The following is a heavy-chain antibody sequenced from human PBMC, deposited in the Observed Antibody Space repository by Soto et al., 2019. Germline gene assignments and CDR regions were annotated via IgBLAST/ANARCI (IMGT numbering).Heavy chain of an antibody. V-gene: IGHV4-59*01. D-gene: IGHD3-10*01. CDR2: IYYSGST. J-gene: IGHJ4*02. CDR1: GGSISSYY. Sequence: SGTLSLTCTVSGGSISSYYWSWIRQPPGKGLEWIGYIYYSGSTNYNPSLKSRVTISVDTSKNQFSLKLSSVTAADTAVYYCARGTMVRGVLDYFDYWGQGTPVT. CDR3: ARGTMVRGVLDYFDY.